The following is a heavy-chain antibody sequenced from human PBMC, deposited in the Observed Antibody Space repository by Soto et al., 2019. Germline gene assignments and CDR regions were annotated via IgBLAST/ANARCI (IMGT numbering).Heavy chain of an antibody. CDR3: XXXXXXXXXXXXXXNWFDP. Sequence: QITLKESGPTLVRPTQTLTLTCTFSGFSLSTTGVGVGWIRQPPGKALEWLALIYWDDDKRYSPSLKSRLTXTXDTXXXXXXXXXXXXXXXXXXXXXXXXXXXXXXXXXXXXNWFDPWGQGTLVTVSS. J-gene: IGHJ5*02. CDR1: GFSLSTTGVG. V-gene: IGHV2-5*02. CDR2: IYWDDDK.